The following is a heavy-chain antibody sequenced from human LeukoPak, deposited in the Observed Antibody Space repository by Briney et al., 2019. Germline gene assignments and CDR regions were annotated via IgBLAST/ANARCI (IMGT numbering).Heavy chain of an antibody. CDR1: GFTVSSNY. CDR3: ARLVTGTTVINSGWFDP. J-gene: IGHJ5*02. D-gene: IGHD4-23*01. V-gene: IGHV3-66*04. CDR2: IYSGGNT. Sequence: GGSLRLSCAASGFTVSSNYMTWVRQAPGKGLEWASVIYSGGNTYYADSVKGRFSISRGNSKNTVYLQMNSLRAEDTAVYYCARLVTGTTVINSGWFDPWGQGTLVTVSS.